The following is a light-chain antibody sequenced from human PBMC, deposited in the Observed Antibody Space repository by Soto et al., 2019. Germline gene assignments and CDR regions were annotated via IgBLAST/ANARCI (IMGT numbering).Light chain of an antibody. CDR2: KAS. CDR3: QQYNSYSWT. J-gene: IGKJ1*01. CDR1: QRISGW. V-gene: IGKV1-5*03. Sequence: DSLMTQSPSSLSSSVVYTLTIAGLASQRISGWLAWHQQKPGTAPKLLIYKASSLESGVPSRFSGSGSGTEFTLTISSLQPDDFATYYCQQYNSYSWTFGQGTKVDIK.